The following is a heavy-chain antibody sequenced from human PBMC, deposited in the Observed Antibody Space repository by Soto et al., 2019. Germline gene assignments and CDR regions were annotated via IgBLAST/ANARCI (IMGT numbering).Heavy chain of an antibody. D-gene: IGHD2-2*01. Sequence: SEPLSLTCTVSGGSISSGGYYWSWIRQHPGKGLEWIGYIYYSGSTYYNPSLKSRVTISVDTSKNQFSLKLSSVTAADTAVYYCARVVNQLLLGGWFDPWGQGTLVTVSS. V-gene: IGHV4-31*03. CDR3: ARVVNQLLLGGWFDP. CDR2: IYYSGST. J-gene: IGHJ5*02. CDR1: GGSISSGGYY.